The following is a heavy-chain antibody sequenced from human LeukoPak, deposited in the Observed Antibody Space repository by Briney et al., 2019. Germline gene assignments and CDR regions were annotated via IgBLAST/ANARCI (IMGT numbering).Heavy chain of an antibody. V-gene: IGHV3-30-3*01. Sequence: GGSLRLSCAASGFTFSRYAMHWVRQAPGKGLEWVALISYDGGNKYYADSVRGRFTISRDNAKNSLYLQMNSLRAEDMALYYCAKDMRYCSSTSCSIRGGSLLLDYWGQETLVTVSS. CDR2: ISYDGGNK. CDR1: GFTFSRYA. J-gene: IGHJ4*02. D-gene: IGHD2-2*01. CDR3: AKDMRYCSSTSCSIRGGSLLLDY.